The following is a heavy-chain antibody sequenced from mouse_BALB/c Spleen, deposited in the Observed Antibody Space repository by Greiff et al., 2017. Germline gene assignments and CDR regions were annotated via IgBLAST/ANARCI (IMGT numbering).Heavy chain of an antibody. CDR2: IDPANGNT. Sequence: EVQLQQSGAELVKPGASVKLSCTASGFNIKDTYMHWVKQRPEQGLEWIGRIDPANGNTKYDPKFQGKATITADTSSNTAYLQLSSLTSEDTAVYYCAVYYRYDGRFADWGQGTLVTVSA. CDR3: AVYYRYDGRFAD. D-gene: IGHD2-14*01. CDR1: GFNIKDTY. J-gene: IGHJ3*01. V-gene: IGHV14-3*02.